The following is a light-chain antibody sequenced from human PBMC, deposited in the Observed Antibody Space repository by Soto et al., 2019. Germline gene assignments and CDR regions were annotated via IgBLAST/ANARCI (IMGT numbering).Light chain of an antibody. CDR2: EVS. J-gene: IGLJ2*01. CDR1: SSDVGGYNY. Sequence: QSALTQPASVSGSPGQSITISCTGNSSDVGGYNYVSWYQQHPGKAPKLMIYEVSNRPSGVSNRVSGSKSGNTASLTISGLQADDEAEYFCCSYADGQTLAFGGGTKLTVL. CDR3: CSYADGQTLA. V-gene: IGLV2-14*01.